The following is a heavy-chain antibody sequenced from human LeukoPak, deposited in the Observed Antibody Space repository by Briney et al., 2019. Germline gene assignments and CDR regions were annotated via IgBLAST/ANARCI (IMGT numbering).Heavy chain of an antibody. Sequence: KPSETLSLTCTVSGGSVSSGSYYWSWIRQPPGKGLEWIGYIYYSADTNYNPSLKSRVTISVDTSKNQFSLKLSSVTAADTAVYYCARGPPYSGSYYIDYWGQGTLVTVSS. J-gene: IGHJ4*02. D-gene: IGHD1-26*01. CDR2: IYYSADT. CDR3: ARGPPYSGSYYIDY. V-gene: IGHV4-61*01. CDR1: GGSVSSGSYY.